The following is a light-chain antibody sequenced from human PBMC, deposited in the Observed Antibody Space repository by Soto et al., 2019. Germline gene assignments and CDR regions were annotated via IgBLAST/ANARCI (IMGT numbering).Light chain of an antibody. CDR3: QQRSNSWT. CDR1: QSVSSY. V-gene: IGKV3-11*01. Sequence: EIVLTQSPATLSFSPGERATLSCRASQSVSSYLAWYQQKPGQAPRLLIYDASNRATGIPARFSGSGSGTDFTLTISSLEPEDFAVYYCQQRSNSWTFGQGTKVDIK. CDR2: DAS. J-gene: IGKJ1*01.